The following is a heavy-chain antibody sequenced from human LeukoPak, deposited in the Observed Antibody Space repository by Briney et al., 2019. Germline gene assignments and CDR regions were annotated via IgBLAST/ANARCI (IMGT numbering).Heavy chain of an antibody. D-gene: IGHD1-14*01. J-gene: IGHJ5*02. Sequence: TGGSLRLSCAASGFTVSSNYMSWVRQAPGKGLEWVSVIYSGGSTYYADSVKGRFTISRDNSKNTLYLQMNSLRAEDTAVYYCAKELERYTYWFDPWGQGTLVTVSS. CDR3: AKELERYTYWFDP. V-gene: IGHV3-53*01. CDR2: IYSGGST. CDR1: GFTVSSNY.